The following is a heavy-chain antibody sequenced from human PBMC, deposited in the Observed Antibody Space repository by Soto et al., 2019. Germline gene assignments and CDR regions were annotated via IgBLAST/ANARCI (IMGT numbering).Heavy chain of an antibody. Sequence: QVQLVESGGGVVQPGRSLRLSCAASGFTFSSYAMHWVRQAPGKGLEWVAVISYDGSNKYYADSVKGRFTISRDNYKNTLYLQMNSLRAEDTAVYYCARAPPTLYSSSWYLYWGQGTLVTVSS. J-gene: IGHJ4*02. V-gene: IGHV3-30-3*01. CDR1: GFTFSSYA. D-gene: IGHD6-13*01. CDR2: ISYDGSNK. CDR3: ARAPPTLYSSSWYLY.